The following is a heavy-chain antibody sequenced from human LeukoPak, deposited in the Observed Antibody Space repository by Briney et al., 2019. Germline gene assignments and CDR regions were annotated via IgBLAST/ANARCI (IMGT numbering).Heavy chain of an antibody. J-gene: IGHJ5*02. CDR2: INPNSGGT. CDR1: GYTFTGYY. Sequence: ASVKVSCKASGYTFTGYYMHWVRQAPGQGLEWMGWINPNSGGTNYAQKFQGRVTMTRDTSISTAYMELSRLRSDDTAVYYCARDSITMVRGRTLNWFDPWGQGTLVTVSS. CDR3: ARDSITMVRGRTLNWFDP. D-gene: IGHD3-10*01. V-gene: IGHV1-2*02.